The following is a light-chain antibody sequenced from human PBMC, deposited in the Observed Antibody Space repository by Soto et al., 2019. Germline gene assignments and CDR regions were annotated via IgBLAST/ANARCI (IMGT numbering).Light chain of an antibody. CDR2: DTS. CDR3: QQYGSSPGT. Sequence: EIVVTQSPATLSVSPGERVTLSCRASQSVSSSLAWYQQRPGQAPRLLIYDTSTRATGIPDRFSGSGSGTDFTLTISRLEPEDFAVYYCQQYGSSPGTFGQGTKVEIK. CDR1: QSVSSS. V-gene: IGKV3-20*01. J-gene: IGKJ1*01.